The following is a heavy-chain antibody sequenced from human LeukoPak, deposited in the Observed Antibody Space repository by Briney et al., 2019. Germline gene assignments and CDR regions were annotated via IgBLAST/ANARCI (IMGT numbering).Heavy chain of an antibody. J-gene: IGHJ4*02. CDR1: GYTFTTYA. CDR2: IIPIFGTA. D-gene: IGHD1-26*01. CDR3: ARESRIVGATLFDY. V-gene: IGHV1-69*13. Sequence: ASVKVSCKASGYTFTTYAMNWVRQAPGQGLEWMGGIIPIFGTANYAQKFQGRVTITADESTSTAYMELSSLRSEDTAVYYCARESRIVGATLFDYWGQGTLVTVSS.